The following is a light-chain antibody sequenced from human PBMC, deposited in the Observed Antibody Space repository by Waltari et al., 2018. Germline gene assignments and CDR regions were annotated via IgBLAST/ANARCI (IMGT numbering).Light chain of an antibody. CDR3: MQTLQTPNT. CDR1: QSLLQSSGYNY. J-gene: IGKJ2*01. Sequence: DIVMTQSPLSLPVTPGEPASISCRSSQSLLQSSGYNYFDWYLQKPGQSPQLLISLGSNRCAGVPDRFSGSGSGTDFTLKISRVEAEDVGVYFCMQTLQTPNTFGQGTKLEIK. V-gene: IGKV2-28*01. CDR2: LGS.